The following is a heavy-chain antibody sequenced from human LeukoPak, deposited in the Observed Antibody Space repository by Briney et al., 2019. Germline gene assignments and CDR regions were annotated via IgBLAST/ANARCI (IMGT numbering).Heavy chain of an antibody. J-gene: IGHJ4*02. CDR1: GGSISSSSYY. CDR3: ARLREYYYDSSGPFYYFDY. CDR2: IYYSGST. V-gene: IGHV4-39*01. D-gene: IGHD3-22*01. Sequence: SETLSLTCTVPGGSISSSSYYWGWIRQPPGKGLEWIGSIYYSGSTYYNPSLKSRVTISVDTSKNQFSLKLSSVTAADTAVYYCARLREYYYDSSGPFYYFDYWGQGTLVTVSS.